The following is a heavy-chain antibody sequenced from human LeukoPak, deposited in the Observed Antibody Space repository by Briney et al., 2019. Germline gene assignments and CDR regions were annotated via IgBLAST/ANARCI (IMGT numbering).Heavy chain of an antibody. D-gene: IGHD6-13*01. Sequence: PGGSLRLSCAASGFTFSSYAMHWVRQAPGKGLEYVSAISSNGGSTCYANSVKGRFTISRDNSKNTLYLQMGSLRAEDMAVYYCARVGYTSYYYYGMDVWGQGTTVTVSS. CDR3: ARVGYTSYYYYGMDV. CDR1: GFTFSSYA. J-gene: IGHJ6*02. V-gene: IGHV3-64*01. CDR2: ISSNGGST.